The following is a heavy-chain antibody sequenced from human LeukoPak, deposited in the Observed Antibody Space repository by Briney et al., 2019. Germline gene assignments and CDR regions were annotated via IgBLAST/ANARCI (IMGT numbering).Heavy chain of an antibody. D-gene: IGHD2-2*02. CDR3: ARGAGVPAAIGPSYYYYYMDV. CDR2: SIPIFGTA. Sequence: ASVKVSCKASGGTLSSYAISWVRQAPGQGLEWMGGSIPIFGTANYAQKFQGRVTITTDESTSTAYMELSSLRSEDTAVYYCARGAGVPAAIGPSYYYYYMDVWGKGTTVTVSS. V-gene: IGHV1-69*05. J-gene: IGHJ6*03. CDR1: GGTLSSYA.